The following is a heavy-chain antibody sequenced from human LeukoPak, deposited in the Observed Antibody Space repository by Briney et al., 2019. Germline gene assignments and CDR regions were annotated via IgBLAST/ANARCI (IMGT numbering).Heavy chain of an antibody. D-gene: IGHD6-13*01. CDR2: IYSGGTT. CDR1: GFTVSNNY. J-gene: IGHJ4*02. V-gene: IGHV3-53*01. Sequence: GGSLRLSCTASGFTVSNNYMNWVRQAPGKGLEWVALIYSGGTTNYADSVKGRFTIPRDNSKNTLYLQMTNVRAEDTAVYYCARDPPGIAASVSGGWGQGTLVTVSS. CDR3: ARDPPGIAASVSGG.